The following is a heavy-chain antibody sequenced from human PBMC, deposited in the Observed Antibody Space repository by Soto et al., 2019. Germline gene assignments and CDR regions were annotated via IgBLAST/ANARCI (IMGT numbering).Heavy chain of an antibody. CDR1: GGSISSSNW. CDR2: IYHSGST. J-gene: IGHJ6*02. Sequence: QVQLQESGPGLVKPSGTLSLTCAVSGGSISSSNWWSWVRQPPGKGLEWIGEIYHSGSTNYNPSLKSRVTISVDKSKNQFSLKLSSVTAADTAVYYCARTKKDYGDYWESYYYYGMDVWGQGTTVTVSS. CDR3: ARTKKDYGDYWESYYYYGMDV. D-gene: IGHD4-17*01. V-gene: IGHV4-4*02.